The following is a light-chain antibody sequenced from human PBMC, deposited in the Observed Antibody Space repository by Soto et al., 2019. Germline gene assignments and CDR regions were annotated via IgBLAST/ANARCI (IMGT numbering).Light chain of an antibody. CDR3: QQSYSTWT. V-gene: IGKV1-39*01. Sequence: DIQMTQSPSSLSASVGDRVTITCRASQSISSYLNWFQQKPGKAPKLLIYAASNLQSGVPSRFSGSGSATDFTLTIGSLQPEDFATYYCQQSYSTWTFGQGTKVDIK. J-gene: IGKJ1*01. CDR2: AAS. CDR1: QSISSY.